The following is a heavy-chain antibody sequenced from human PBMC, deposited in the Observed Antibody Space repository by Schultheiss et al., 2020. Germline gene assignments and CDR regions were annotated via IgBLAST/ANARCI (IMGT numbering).Heavy chain of an antibody. CDR1: GFTFSSYA. V-gene: IGHV3-9*01. D-gene: IGHD3-10*01. Sequence: GGSLRLSCAASGFTFSSYAMSWVRQAPGKGLEWVSSISGNGGSIGYADSVKGRFTISRDNAKNSLYLQLSSLRAEDTALYYCAKDHSKSYYYGSGSFDYWGQGTLVTVSS. J-gene: IGHJ4*02. CDR2: ISGNGGSI. CDR3: AKDHSKSYYYGSGSFDY.